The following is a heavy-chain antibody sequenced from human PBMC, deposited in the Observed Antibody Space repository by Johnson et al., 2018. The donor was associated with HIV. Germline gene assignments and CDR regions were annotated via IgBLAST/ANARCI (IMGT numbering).Heavy chain of an antibody. Sequence: VQLVESGGGLVQPGGSLRLSCAASGFTFSSYWMSWVRQAPGKGLEWVANIKQDGSEKYYVDSVKGRFTISRDNAKNSLYLQMNSLRAEDTALYYCARAHRDLTTIAAAGTHHDAFDIWGQGTMVTVSS. CDR1: GFTFSSYW. V-gene: IGHV3-7*04. J-gene: IGHJ3*02. CDR3: ARAHRDLTTIAAAGTHHDAFDI. D-gene: IGHD6-13*01. CDR2: IKQDGSEK.